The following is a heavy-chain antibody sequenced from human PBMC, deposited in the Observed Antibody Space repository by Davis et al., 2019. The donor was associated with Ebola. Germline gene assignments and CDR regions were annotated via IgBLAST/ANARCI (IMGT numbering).Heavy chain of an antibody. CDR1: GGNFRSHG. Sequence: AASVKVSCKASGGNFRSHGISWVRQAPGQGLEWIGRIVPMLGIADSAEKFQGRVTITADESTNTAYVEMNNLRSEDTAVYYCARDFEYCGSTTCFFHYWGQGTLVTVS. V-gene: IGHV1-69*04. D-gene: IGHD2-2*01. CDR3: ARDFEYCGSTTCFFHY. J-gene: IGHJ4*02. CDR2: IVPMLGIA.